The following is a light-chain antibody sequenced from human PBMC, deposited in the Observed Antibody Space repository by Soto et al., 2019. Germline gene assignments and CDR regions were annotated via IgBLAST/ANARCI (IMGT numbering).Light chain of an antibody. CDR2: GAS. CDR1: QGINTF. CDR3: QQYDSAPYT. J-gene: IGKJ2*01. Sequence: DIQMTQSPSSLSASVGDRVTITCRASQGINTFLAWYQQKAGKVPTLLIYGASNLQSGVPSRFSGSGSGTDFTLTISRLQPEDVATYYCQQYDSAPYTFGEGTKLEIK. V-gene: IGKV1-27*01.